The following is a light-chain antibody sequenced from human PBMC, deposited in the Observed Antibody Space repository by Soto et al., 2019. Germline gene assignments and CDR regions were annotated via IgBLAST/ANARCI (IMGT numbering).Light chain of an antibody. CDR2: DVS. CDR1: QSVNTW. V-gene: IGKV1-5*01. Sequence: DLLMTQSPSTVSASVGDRVTISCRASQSVNTWLAWYQQKPGKAPKMLIYDVSTLESGVPSRFSGSGYGTEFTLTISGLQPDDFATYYCQQYYTYSWTFGQGTKV. J-gene: IGKJ1*01. CDR3: QQYYTYSWT.